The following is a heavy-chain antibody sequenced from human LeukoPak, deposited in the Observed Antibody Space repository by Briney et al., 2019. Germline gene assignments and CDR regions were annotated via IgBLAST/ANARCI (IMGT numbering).Heavy chain of an antibody. D-gene: IGHD6-13*01. Sequence: GGFLRLSCAASGFTFSSYWMSWVRQAPGKGLEWVANIKKDGSEKYYVDSVKGRFTISRDNAKKSLYLQMNSLRAEDTAVYYCARECLISSSSDYWGQGTLVTVSS. CDR2: IKKDGSEK. CDR3: ARECLISSSSDY. V-gene: IGHV3-7*01. J-gene: IGHJ4*02. CDR1: GFTFSSYW.